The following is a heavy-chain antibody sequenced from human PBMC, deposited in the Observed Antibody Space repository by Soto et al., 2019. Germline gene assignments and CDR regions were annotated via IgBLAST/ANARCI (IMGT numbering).Heavy chain of an antibody. CDR2: IYHSGST. CDR1: GGSISSSNW. J-gene: IGHJ4*02. D-gene: IGHD5-12*01. CDR3: ARNFGYGGYGDY. V-gene: IGHV4-4*02. Sequence: QVQLQASGPGLVKPSGTLSLTCAVSGGSISSSNWWSWVRKPPGKGLVWIGEIYHSGSTNYNPSLKSRFTIAAEKSKIQFALKRRSVTAADTAVYYWARNFGYGGYGDYWGPGTLVTVSS.